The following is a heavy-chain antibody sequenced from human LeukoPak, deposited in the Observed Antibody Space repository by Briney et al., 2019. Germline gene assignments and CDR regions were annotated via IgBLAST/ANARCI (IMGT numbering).Heavy chain of an antibody. V-gene: IGHV1-8*03. Sequence: ASVKVSCKASGYTFTSYDINWVRQATGQGLEWMGWMNPNSGNTGYAQKFQGRVTITGNTSISTAYMELSSLRSEDTAVYYCAREAQSGSDAFDIWGQGTMVTVSS. J-gene: IGHJ3*02. CDR3: AREAQSGSDAFDI. CDR1: GYTFTSYD. CDR2: MNPNSGNT. D-gene: IGHD1-26*01.